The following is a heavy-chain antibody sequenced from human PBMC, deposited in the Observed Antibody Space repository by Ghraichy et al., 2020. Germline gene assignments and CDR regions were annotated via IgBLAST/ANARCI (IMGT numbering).Heavy chain of an antibody. D-gene: IGHD1-26*01. Sequence: GESLNISCAVSGLTFSNFAMAWVRQAPGKGLEWVSTISGSGGSIWYADSGKGRFIISRDNSRSTFYLQMNSLRVEDTAVYYCAKGKGSGSYVNWSFNIWGRGTPVTVSP. V-gene: IGHV3-23*01. CDR1: GLTFSNFA. CDR2: ISGSGGSI. CDR3: AKGKGSGSYVNWSFNI. J-gene: IGHJ2*01.